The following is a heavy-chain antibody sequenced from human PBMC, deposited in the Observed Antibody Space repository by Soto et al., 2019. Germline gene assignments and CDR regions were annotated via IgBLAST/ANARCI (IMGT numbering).Heavy chain of an antibody. V-gene: IGHV3-23*01. CDR3: AKAVISPYGMDV. D-gene: IGHD2-21*01. J-gene: IGHJ6*01. CDR1: GFTFSTYA. CDR2: IYSSGDRI. Sequence: EEQLLESGGDLVQPGGSLRLSCAASGFTFSTYAMSWVRQAPGKGLEWVSTIYSSGDRIYYADSVKGGFTISRDNSKNTLYSQMNSLGAEATAVYYCAKAVISPYGMDVWGQGTTVTVSS.